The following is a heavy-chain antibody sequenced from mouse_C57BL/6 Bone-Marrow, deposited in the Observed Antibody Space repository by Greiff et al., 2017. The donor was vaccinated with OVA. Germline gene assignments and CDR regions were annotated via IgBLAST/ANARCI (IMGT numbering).Heavy chain of an antibody. J-gene: IGHJ2*01. Sequence: VQLQESGPGLVAPSQSLSITCTVSGFSFTSYAISWVSQPPGQGLEWLGVIWTGGGTNYNSALKSSLSISKDNSKSQGFLKMNSLQTDDTARYYCARLYYYGFGYWGQGTTLTVSS. D-gene: IGHD1-1*01. CDR2: IWTGGGT. V-gene: IGHV2-9-1*01. CDR1: GFSFTSYA. CDR3: ARLYYYGFGY.